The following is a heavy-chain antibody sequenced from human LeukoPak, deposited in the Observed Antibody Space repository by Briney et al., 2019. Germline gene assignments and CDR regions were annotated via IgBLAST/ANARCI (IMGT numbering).Heavy chain of an antibody. J-gene: IGHJ4*02. Sequence: GASVKVSCKASGYTFTSYGISWVRRAPGQGLEWMGWISAYNGNTNYAQKLQGRVTMTTDTSTSTAYMELRSLRSDDTAVYYCARGYYYDSSGYYHSFDYWGQGTLVTVSS. V-gene: IGHV1-18*01. CDR3: ARGYYYDSSGYYHSFDY. CDR2: ISAYNGNT. CDR1: GYTFTSYG. D-gene: IGHD3-22*01.